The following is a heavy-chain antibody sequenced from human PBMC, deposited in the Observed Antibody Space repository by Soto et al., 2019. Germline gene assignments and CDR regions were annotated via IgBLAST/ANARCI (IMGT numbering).Heavy chain of an antibody. V-gene: IGHV4-59*01. CDR1: GGSISSYY. J-gene: IGHJ4*02. CDR2: IYYSGST. Sequence: SETLSLTCTVSGGSISSYYWSWIRQPPGKGLEWIGYIYYSGSTNYNPSLKSRVTISVDTSKNQFSLKLSSVTAADTAVYYCARESTYGPASYYDYWGQGTLVTVSS. D-gene: IGHD3-10*01. CDR3: ARESTYGPASYYDY.